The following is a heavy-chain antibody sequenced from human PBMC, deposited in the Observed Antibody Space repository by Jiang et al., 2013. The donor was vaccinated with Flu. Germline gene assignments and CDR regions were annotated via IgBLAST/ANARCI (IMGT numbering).Heavy chain of an antibody. CDR3: ARVWGLWFGNNFDY. V-gene: IGHV4-34*01. CDR2: INHSGST. CDR1: GGSFSGYY. J-gene: IGHJ4*02. D-gene: IGHD3-10*01. Sequence: LLKPSETLSLTCAVYGGSFSGYYWSWIRQPPGKGLEWIGEINHSGSTNYNPSLKSRVTISVDTSKNQFSLKLSSVTAADTAVYYCARVWGLWFGNNFDYWGQGTLVTVSS.